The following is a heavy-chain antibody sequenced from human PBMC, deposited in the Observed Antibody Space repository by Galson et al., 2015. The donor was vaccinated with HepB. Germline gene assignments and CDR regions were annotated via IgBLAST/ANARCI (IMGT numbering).Heavy chain of an antibody. J-gene: IGHJ2*01. Sequence: SLRLSCAASGFTFSSYAMHWVRQAPGKGLEWVAVISYDGSNKYYADSVKGRFTISRDNSKNTLYLQMNSLRAEDTAVYYCARDGGLVSEYWYFDLWGRGTLVTVSS. V-gene: IGHV3-30-3*01. D-gene: IGHD2-15*01. CDR2: ISYDGSNK. CDR3: ARDGGLVSEYWYFDL. CDR1: GFTFSSYA.